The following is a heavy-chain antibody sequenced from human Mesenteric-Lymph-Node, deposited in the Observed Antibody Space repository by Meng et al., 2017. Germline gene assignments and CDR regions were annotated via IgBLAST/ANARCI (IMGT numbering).Heavy chain of an antibody. V-gene: IGHV3-30*07. J-gene: IGHJ4*02. CDR3: AKEPQKWLRLFNY. Sequence: GESLKISCVVSGLTFRRYAMHWVRQAPGKGLEWVAVIAYDGGHKDYADSVKGRFTISRDNSKNTLYLQMNSLRAEDTAVYYCAKEPQKWLRLFNYWGQGTLVTVSS. CDR2: IAYDGGHK. CDR1: GLTFRRYA. D-gene: IGHD6-19*01.